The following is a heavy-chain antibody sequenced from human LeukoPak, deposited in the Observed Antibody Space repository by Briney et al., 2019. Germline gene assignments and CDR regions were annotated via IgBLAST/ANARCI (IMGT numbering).Heavy chain of an antibody. CDR3: AKRGACSSTSCYIYGMDV. D-gene: IGHD2-2*02. CDR1: GFTFSSYG. Sequence: RSLRLSCAASGFTFSSYGMHWVRQAPGKGLEWVAVISYDGSNKYYADSVKGRFTISRDNSKNTLYLQMNSLRAEDTAVYYCAKRGACSSTSCYIYGMDVWGQGTTVTVSS. V-gene: IGHV3-30*18. J-gene: IGHJ6*02. CDR2: ISYDGSNK.